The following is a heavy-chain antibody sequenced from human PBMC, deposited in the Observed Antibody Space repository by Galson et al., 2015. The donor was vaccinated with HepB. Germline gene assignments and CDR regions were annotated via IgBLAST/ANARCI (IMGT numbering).Heavy chain of an antibody. V-gene: IGHV3-11*01. D-gene: IGHD2-2*01. Sequence: SLRLSCAASRLVISRSWMSWIRQAPGKGLEWVSYISSSGSTIYYADSVKGRFTISRDNAKNSLYLQMNSLRAEDTAVYYCASPYCSSTSCPEDGMDVWGQGTTVTVSS. CDR3: ASPYCSSTSCPEDGMDV. CDR2: ISSSGSTI. J-gene: IGHJ6*02. CDR1: RLVISRSW.